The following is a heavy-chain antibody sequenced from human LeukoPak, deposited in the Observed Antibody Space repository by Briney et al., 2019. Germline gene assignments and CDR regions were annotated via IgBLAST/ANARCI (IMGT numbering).Heavy chain of an antibody. V-gene: IGHV5-51*01. D-gene: IGHD6-19*01. J-gene: IGHJ3*02. CDR1: GYTFNNYW. CDR2: IYPGDSDT. Sequence: GESLKISCETSGYTFNNYWIGWVGQMPGKGLEWMGIIYPGDSDTRYSPSFQGHVTISADKSINTAYLQWSSLKASDTAMYYCARHGSGWYGDAFHIWGQGTMVTVSS. CDR3: ARHGSGWYGDAFHI.